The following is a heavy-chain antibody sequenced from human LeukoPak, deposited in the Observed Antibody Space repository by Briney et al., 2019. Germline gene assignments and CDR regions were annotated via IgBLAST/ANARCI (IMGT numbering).Heavy chain of an antibody. CDR2: ITSSGTYT. J-gene: IGHJ6*03. CDR3: ARGLGSHQRTYYYYMDV. CDR1: GFTFSNYN. D-gene: IGHD2-2*01. Sequence: GGSLRLSCADSGFTFSNYNMNWVRQAPGKAMEWVSSITSSGTYTFYADSVKGRFTISRDNSKNTLYLQMNSLRAEDTAVYYCARGLGSHQRTYYYYMDVWGKGTTVTISS. V-gene: IGHV3-21*01.